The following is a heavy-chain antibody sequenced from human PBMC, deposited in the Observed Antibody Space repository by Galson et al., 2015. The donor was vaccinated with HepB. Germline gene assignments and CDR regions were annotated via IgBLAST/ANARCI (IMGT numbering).Heavy chain of an antibody. J-gene: IGHJ3*01. CDR1: GGSISSYY. V-gene: IGHV4-59*01. D-gene: IGHD4-11*01. CDR3: AKAARDYSNAYDL. Sequence: ETLSLTCTVSGGSISSYYYSWIRQPPGKGLEWIGYISYSGSTHYNPSLKSRVTLSVDTSKSQFSLRLSSVTAADTAVYYCAKAARDYSNAYDLWGQGTAVIIS. CDR2: ISYSGST.